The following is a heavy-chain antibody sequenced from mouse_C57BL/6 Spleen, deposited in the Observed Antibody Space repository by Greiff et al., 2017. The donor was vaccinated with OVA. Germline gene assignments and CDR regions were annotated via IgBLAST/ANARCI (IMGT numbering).Heavy chain of an antibody. CDR1: GFSLTSSG. CDR3: ARNTHYYGSSPGYFDY. D-gene: IGHD1-1*01. J-gene: IGHJ2*01. V-gene: IGHV2-2*01. CDR2: IWSGGST. Sequence: VKLVESGPGLVQPSQSLSITCTVSGFSLTSSGVHWVRQSPGKGLEWLGVIWSGGSTDYNAAFISRLSISKDNSKSQFFFKMNSLQADDTAIYYCARNTHYYGSSPGYFDYWGQGTTLTVSS.